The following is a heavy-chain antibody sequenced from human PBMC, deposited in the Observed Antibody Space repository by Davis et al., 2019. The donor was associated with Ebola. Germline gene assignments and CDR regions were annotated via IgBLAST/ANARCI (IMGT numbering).Heavy chain of an antibody. Sequence: MPSETLSLTCTVSGGSISSSSYYWGWIRQPPGKGLEWIGEIYHSGSTNYNPSLKSRVTISVDKSKNQFSLKLSSVTAADTAVYYCARDRIAVAGSRAFDIWGQGTMVTVSS. D-gene: IGHD6-19*01. CDR2: IYHSGST. CDR1: GGSISSSSYY. J-gene: IGHJ3*02. CDR3: ARDRIAVAGSRAFDI. V-gene: IGHV4-39*07.